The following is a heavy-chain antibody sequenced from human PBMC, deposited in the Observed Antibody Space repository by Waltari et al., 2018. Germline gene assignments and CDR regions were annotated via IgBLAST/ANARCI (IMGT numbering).Heavy chain of an antibody. Sequence: QVQLVESGGGVVQPGGSLSLSCAASGFTFSSYGMHWVRQAPGKGLEGVAFIRYDGSNKYYADSVKGRFTISRDNSKNTLYLQMNSLRAEDTAVYYCAKEAAAGSRYFDYWGQGTLVTVSS. J-gene: IGHJ4*02. V-gene: IGHV3-30*02. CDR2: IRYDGSNK. D-gene: IGHD6-13*01. CDR3: AKEAAAGSRYFDY. CDR1: GFTFSSYG.